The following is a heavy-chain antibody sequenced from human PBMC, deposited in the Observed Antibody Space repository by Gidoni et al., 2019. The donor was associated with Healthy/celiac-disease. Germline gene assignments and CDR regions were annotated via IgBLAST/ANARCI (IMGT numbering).Heavy chain of an antibody. CDR3: ARFVLAYYYDSSGYLHFDY. V-gene: IGHV1-18*04. D-gene: IGHD3-22*01. Sequence: QVQLVQSGAEVKKPGASVKVSCKASGYTFTSYGISWVRQAPGQGLEWMGWISAYNGNTNYAQKLQGRVTMTTDTSTSTAYMELRSLRSDDTAVYYCARFVLAYYYDSSGYLHFDYWGQGTLVTVSS. J-gene: IGHJ4*02. CDR1: GYTFTSYG. CDR2: ISAYNGNT.